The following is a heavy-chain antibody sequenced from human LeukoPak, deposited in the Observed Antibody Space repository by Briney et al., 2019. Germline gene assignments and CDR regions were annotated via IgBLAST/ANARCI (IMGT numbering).Heavy chain of an antibody. CDR3: ARGTSGYSKTFDY. D-gene: IGHD3-3*01. V-gene: IGHV1-46*01. J-gene: IGHJ4*02. CDR1: GYAFTNYY. Sequence: ASVKVSCKASGYAFTNYYMHWVRQAPGQGLEWMVIINPSGGSTSYAQKFQGRVTMTSDTSTSTVYMELSSLRSEDTAVYYCARGTSGYSKTFDYWGQGTLVTVSS. CDR2: INPSGGST.